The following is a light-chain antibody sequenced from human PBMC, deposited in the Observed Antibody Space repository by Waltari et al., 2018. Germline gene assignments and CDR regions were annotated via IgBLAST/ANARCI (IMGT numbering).Light chain of an antibody. CDR3: QQYNDYSPWT. CDR1: QTIYSC. CDR2: KTS. Sequence: DIQMTHTPSTLSASVGDRVTITCRASQTIYSCLAWYQQKPGKDPKLLIYKTSSLESGVPSRFSGSGSWREFTLTISSLQPDDSATYYCQQYNDYSPWTFGQGTKVEIK. V-gene: IGKV1-5*03. J-gene: IGKJ1*01.